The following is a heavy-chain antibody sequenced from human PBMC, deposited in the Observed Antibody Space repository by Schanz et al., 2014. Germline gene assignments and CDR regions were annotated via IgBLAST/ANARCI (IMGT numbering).Heavy chain of an antibody. CDR1: GGSISSFY. CDR3: ARDRGYDFSFDP. J-gene: IGHJ5*02. D-gene: IGHD3-3*01. V-gene: IGHV4-4*07. Sequence: QVQLQESGPGLVKSSETLSLTCTVSGGSISSFYWGWIRQPAGKGLEWIGRIYTSGSTNYNPSLKGRVTMSLAPSKNQFSLKLTSVTAADTAVYYCARDRGYDFSFDPWGQGTLVTVSS. CDR2: IYTSGST.